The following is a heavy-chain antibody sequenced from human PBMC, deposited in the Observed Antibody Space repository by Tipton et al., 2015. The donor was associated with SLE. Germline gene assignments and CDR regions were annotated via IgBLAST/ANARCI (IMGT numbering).Heavy chain of an antibody. CDR2: MYHSGST. J-gene: IGHJ6*02. CDR3: ARAKLATDPLYFYYGMDV. V-gene: IGHV4-31*03. D-gene: IGHD5-12*01. CDR1: GGSIGSGGYY. Sequence: TLSLTCTVSGGSIGSGGYYWSWIRQHPGKGLEWIGHMYHSGSTYYNPSLKSRVTISVDTSKNQFSLKLSSVTAADTAVYYCARAKLATDPLYFYYGMDVWGQGTTVTVSS.